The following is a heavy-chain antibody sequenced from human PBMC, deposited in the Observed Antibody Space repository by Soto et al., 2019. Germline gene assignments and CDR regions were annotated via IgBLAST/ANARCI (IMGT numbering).Heavy chain of an antibody. D-gene: IGHD2-2*01. V-gene: IGHV5-10-1*01. Sequence: ESLKISCKGSGYSFTSYWISWVRQMPGKGLEWMGRIDPSDSYTNYSPSFQGHVTISADKSISTAYLQWSSLKASDTAMYYCARLPVRNYYYYGMDVRGQGTTVTVSS. CDR2: IDPSDSYT. J-gene: IGHJ6*02. CDR1: GYSFTSYW. CDR3: ARLPVRNYYYYGMDV.